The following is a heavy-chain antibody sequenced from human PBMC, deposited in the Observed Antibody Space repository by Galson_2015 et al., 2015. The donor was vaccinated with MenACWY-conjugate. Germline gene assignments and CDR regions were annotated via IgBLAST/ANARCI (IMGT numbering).Heavy chain of an antibody. D-gene: IGHD6-13*01. CDR2: IYSGGST. V-gene: IGHV3-53*01. CDR3: ARDRGIAAAGTLTKYGMDV. Sequence: SLRLSCAASGFTVSSNYMSWVRQAPGKGLEWVSVIYSGGSTYYADSVKGRFTISRDNSKNTLYLQMNSLRAEDTAVYYCARDRGIAAAGTLTKYGMDVWGQGTTVTVSS. J-gene: IGHJ6*02. CDR1: GFTVSSNY.